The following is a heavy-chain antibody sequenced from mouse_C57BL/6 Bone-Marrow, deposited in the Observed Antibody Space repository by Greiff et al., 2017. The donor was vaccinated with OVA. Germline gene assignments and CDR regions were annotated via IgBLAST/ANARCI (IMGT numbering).Heavy chain of an antibody. CDR2: INPNNGGT. Sequence: VHVKQSGPELVKPGASVKIPCKASGYTFTDYNMDWVKQSHGKSLEWIGDINPNNGGTIYNQKFKGKATLTVDKSSSTAYMELRSLTSEDTAVYYCAREGGGYYAWFAYWGQGTLVTVSA. V-gene: IGHV1-18*01. J-gene: IGHJ3*01. CDR1: GYTFTDYN. CDR3: AREGGGYYAWFAY. D-gene: IGHD2-3*01.